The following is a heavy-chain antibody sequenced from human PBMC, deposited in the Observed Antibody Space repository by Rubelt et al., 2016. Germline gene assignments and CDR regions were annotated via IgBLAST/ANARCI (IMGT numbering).Heavy chain of an antibody. V-gene: IGHV4-31*01. CDR3: GRGTIAAAGEDY. Sequence: QLQLQESGPGLVKPSQTLSLTCTVSGGSISSGGYSWSWIRQHPGKGLEWIGYIYYSGSTYYNPSLKVLVTICGERVKNQSFLKLRSVTAEDTAVYYCGRGTIAAAGEDYWGQGTLVTVSS. J-gene: IGHJ4*02. D-gene: IGHD6-13*01. CDR1: GGSISSGGYS. CDR2: IYYSGST.